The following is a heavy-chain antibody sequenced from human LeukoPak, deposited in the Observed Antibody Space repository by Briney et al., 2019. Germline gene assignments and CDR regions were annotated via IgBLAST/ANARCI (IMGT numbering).Heavy chain of an antibody. J-gene: IGHJ4*02. CDR1: GYTFTSNG. CDR3: ARGVATNKDY. Sequence: GASVKVSCTASGYTFTSNGNSWERQAPGPGLELKGRIIPILSIANYAQKFQGRVTITADKSTSTAYMELSGLRSEDTAVYYCARGVATNKDYWGQGTLVTVSS. CDR2: IIPILSIA. V-gene: IGHV1-69*04. D-gene: IGHD5-24*01.